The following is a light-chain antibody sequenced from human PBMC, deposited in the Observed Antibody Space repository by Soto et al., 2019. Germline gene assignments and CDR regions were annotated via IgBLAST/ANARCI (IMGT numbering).Light chain of an antibody. Sequence: EVVLTQSPAILSLSPGERATLSCRASQSISSSLAWYQHKPGRAPRLLINDASNRATGIPARFSGSGSGTDFTLTISSLEPEDFAFYYCQHRNNWPTFGGGTKVEIK. V-gene: IGKV3-11*01. CDR2: DAS. CDR3: QHRNNWPT. CDR1: QSISSS. J-gene: IGKJ4*01.